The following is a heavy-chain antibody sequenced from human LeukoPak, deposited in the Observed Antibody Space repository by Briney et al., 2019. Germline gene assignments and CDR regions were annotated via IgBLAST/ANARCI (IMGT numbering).Heavy chain of an antibody. CDR1: GFTFSRFG. D-gene: IGHD3-22*01. CDR2: ISHDGSNQ. V-gene: IGHV3-30*18. J-gene: IGHJ4*02. CDR3: AKPMDSSGYGHFDY. Sequence: GGSLRLSCAASGFTFSRFGIHWVRQAPGKGLEWVAPISHDGSNQYYGASVKGRFTISRDNSKNTLYLQMDSLRVEDTAVYYCAKPMDSSGYGHFDYWGQGTLVTVSS.